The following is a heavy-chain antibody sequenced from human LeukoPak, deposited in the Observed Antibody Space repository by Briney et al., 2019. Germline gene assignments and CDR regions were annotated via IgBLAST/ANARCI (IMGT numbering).Heavy chain of an antibody. CDR3: ARATGDCSSTSCRNNWFDP. CDR2: IIPTFGTA. J-gene: IGHJ5*02. V-gene: IGHV1-69*05. Sequence: SVKVSCKASGGTFSSYATSWVRQAPGQGLEWMGGIIPTFGTANYAQKFQGRVTITTDESTSTAYMELSSLRSEDTAVYYCARATGDCSSTSCRNNWFDPWGQGTLVTVSS. D-gene: IGHD2-2*01. CDR1: GGTFSSYA.